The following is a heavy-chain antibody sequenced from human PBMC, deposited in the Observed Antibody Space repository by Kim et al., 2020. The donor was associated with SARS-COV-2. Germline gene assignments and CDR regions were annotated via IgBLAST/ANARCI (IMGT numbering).Heavy chain of an antibody. CDR1: GGSVSSGSFY. J-gene: IGHJ4*02. V-gene: IGHV4-61*01. CDR2: IYYNGRT. D-gene: IGHD2-8*01. Sequence: SETLSLTCTVSGGSVSSGSFYWGWVRQPPGKGLEWIGYIYYNGRTNYNPSLKSLVTMSLDTSKSQFSLRLTSVTAADTAVYFCARERAINVMAWFTDSWGPGMLVTVSS. CDR3: ARERAINVMAWFTDS.